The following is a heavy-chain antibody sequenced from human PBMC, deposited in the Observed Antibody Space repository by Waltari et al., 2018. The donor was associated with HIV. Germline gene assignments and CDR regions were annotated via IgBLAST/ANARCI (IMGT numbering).Heavy chain of an antibody. D-gene: IGHD1-26*01. J-gene: IGHJ6*02. V-gene: IGHV4-59*01. CDR1: ESSITSYY. Sequence: QVQLQESGPGVVQPSETLSLTCTVSESSITSYYWSWIRQPPGRGLEWIGYISYIGSTTKNASLKTRVTISRDTSTNQFSLRLTSVTAADTAVYYCARDQVYSGNSPGRVGMDVWGQGTTVTVSS. CDR2: ISYIGST. CDR3: ARDQVYSGNSPGRVGMDV.